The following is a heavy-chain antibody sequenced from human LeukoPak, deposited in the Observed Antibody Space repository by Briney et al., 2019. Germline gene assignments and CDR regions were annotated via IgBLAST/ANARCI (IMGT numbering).Heavy chain of an antibody. V-gene: IGHV1-8*01. Sequence: ASLSLSCKASGYTFTSYDINWVRHAPGQGLEWMGWMNPNGGNTAYAHKFQGRVTMTRNPTISTAHMELSSLSSEDTAVYYGARWPPRYHSVNWFHRWGQGALVTVS. J-gene: IGHJ5*02. CDR2: MNPNGGNT. CDR3: ARWPPRYHSVNWFHR. CDR1: GYTFTSYD. D-gene: IGHD1-20*01.